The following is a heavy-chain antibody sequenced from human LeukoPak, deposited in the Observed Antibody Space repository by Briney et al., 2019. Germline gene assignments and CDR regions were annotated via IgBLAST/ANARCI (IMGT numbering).Heavy chain of an antibody. D-gene: IGHD2-2*01. CDR1: GGSFSGYY. CDR2: INHSGST. V-gene: IGHV4-34*01. CDR3: ARVVRGCSSTGCYRYYYGMDV. J-gene: IGHJ6*02. Sequence: SETLSLTCAVYGGSFSGYYWSWIRQPPGKGLEWIGEINHSGSTNYNPSLKSRVTISVDTSKNQFSLKLSSVTAADTAVYYCARVVRGCSSTGCYRYYYGMDVWGQGTTVTVSS.